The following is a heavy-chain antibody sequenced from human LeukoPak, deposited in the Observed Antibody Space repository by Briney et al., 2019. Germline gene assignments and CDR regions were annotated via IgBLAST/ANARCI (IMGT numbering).Heavy chain of an antibody. CDR2: ISAYNGNT. CDR1: GYTFTSYD. D-gene: IGHD5-18*01. Sequence: ASVKVSCKASGYTFTSYDINWVRQATGQGLEWMGWISAYNGNTNYAQKLQGRVTMTTDTSTSTAYMELRSLRSDDTAVYYCARVDTASNWFDPWGQGTLVTVSS. V-gene: IGHV1-18*01. CDR3: ARVDTASNWFDP. J-gene: IGHJ5*02.